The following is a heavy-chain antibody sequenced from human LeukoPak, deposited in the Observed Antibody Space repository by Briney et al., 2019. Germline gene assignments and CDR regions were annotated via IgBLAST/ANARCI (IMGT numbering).Heavy chain of an antibody. V-gene: IGHV3-48*03. Sequence: GGSLRLSCAASGFTFSSYEMNWVRQAPGKGLEWVSYISSSGSTIYYADSVKGRFTISRDNSKNTLYLQMNSLRAEDTAVYYCAKEWTTVTTYNWGQGTLVTVSS. J-gene: IGHJ4*02. CDR3: AKEWTTVTTYN. D-gene: IGHD4-17*01. CDR1: GFTFSSYE. CDR2: ISSSGSTI.